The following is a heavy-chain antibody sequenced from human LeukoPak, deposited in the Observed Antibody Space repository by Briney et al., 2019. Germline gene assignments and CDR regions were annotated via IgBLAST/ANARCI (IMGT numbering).Heavy chain of an antibody. J-gene: IGHJ1*01. CDR2: ISGSGVTT. CDR3: AKRVVVGATSPYSDFQD. CDR1: GFTFSSYA. V-gene: IGHV3-23*01. Sequence: GGSLRPSCVASGFTFSSYAMGWVRQAPGKGLEWVSAISGSGVTTHYAGSVKGRFSISRDNSKNTLYLQMDSLRAEDTALYYCAKRVVVGATSPYSDFQDWGQGTLVTVSS. D-gene: IGHD1-26*01.